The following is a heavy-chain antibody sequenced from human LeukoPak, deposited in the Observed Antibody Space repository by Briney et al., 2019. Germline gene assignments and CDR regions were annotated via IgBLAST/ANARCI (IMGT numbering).Heavy chain of an antibody. D-gene: IGHD2-2*01. CDR3: ARHRCSSTSCYHMDV. CDR1: GGSISSYY. CDR2: IYYSGST. J-gene: IGHJ6*03. V-gene: IGHV4-59*01. Sequence: SETLSLTCTVSGGSISSYYWSWIRQPPGKGLEWIGYIYYSGSTHYNPSLKSRVTISVDTSKNQFSLKLSSVTAADTAVYYCARHRCSSTSCYHMDVWGKGTTVTISS.